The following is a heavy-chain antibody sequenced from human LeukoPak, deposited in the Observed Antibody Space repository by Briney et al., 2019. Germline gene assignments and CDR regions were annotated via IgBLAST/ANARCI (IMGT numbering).Heavy chain of an antibody. D-gene: IGHD3-22*01. Sequence: ASVKVSCKASGYTFTGYYMHWVRQAPGQGLEWMGRINPNSGGTNYAQKFQGRVTMTRDTSISTAYMELSRLRSDDTAAYYCACLYYDSSGYHDLFDYWGQGTLVTVSS. CDR1: GYTFTGYY. CDR3: ACLYYDSSGYHDLFDY. V-gene: IGHV1-2*06. J-gene: IGHJ4*02. CDR2: INPNSGGT.